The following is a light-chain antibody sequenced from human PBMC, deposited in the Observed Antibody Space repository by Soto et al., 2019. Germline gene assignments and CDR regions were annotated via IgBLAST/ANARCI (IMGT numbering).Light chain of an antibody. J-gene: IGLJ1*01. V-gene: IGLV1-47*01. CDR1: NSRSGSNY. CDR2: RND. Sequence: QSVLPQPPSASGTPGHRVTISCSTTNSRSGSNYVYWYQQLPGAAPKLLIYRNDQRPSGVPDRFSASKSGTSASLAISGLRSEDEADYFCAKWDDSLRVYVFGSGTKLTVL. CDR3: AKWDDSLRVYV.